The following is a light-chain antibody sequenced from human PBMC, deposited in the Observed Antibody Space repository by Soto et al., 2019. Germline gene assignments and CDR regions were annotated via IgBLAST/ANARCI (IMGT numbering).Light chain of an antibody. CDR1: QSVSSY. Sequence: EIVLTQSPATLSLSPGERATLSCRASQSVSSYLAGYQQKPGQAPRLLIYDASNRATGIPARFSGSGSGTDFTLTIGSLEPEDFAVYYCQQRSNEFTVGQGTRMEIK. J-gene: IGKJ5*01. V-gene: IGKV3-11*01. CDR3: QQRSNEFT. CDR2: DAS.